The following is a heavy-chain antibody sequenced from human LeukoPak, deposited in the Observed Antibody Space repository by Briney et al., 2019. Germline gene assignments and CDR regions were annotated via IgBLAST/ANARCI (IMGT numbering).Heavy chain of an antibody. CDR2: IYYSGST. D-gene: IGHD3-9*01. V-gene: IGHV4-30-4*01. CDR1: GGSISSGDYY. Sequence: SQTLSLTCTVSGGSISSGDYYWSWIRQPPGKGLEWIGYIYYSGSTYYNPSLKSRVTISVDTSKNQFSLKLSSVTAADTAVYYCARVLRYFDWYFDYWGQGTLVTVSS. CDR3: ARVLRYFDWYFDY. J-gene: IGHJ4*02.